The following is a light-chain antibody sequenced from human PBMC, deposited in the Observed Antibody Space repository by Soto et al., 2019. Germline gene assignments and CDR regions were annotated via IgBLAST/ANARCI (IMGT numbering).Light chain of an antibody. V-gene: IGKV1-13*02. CDR3: QQCKSYPIT. CDR2: DAS. J-gene: IGKJ5*01. CDR1: HDASNA. Sequence: AIQLTQSPSSLSASVGEKVTITCRASHDASNAVAWYQHKPGKAPTLLLYDASTLQSGVPSRFSGSEAGTYFTFTFISLQAEDFASYVCQQCKSYPITFGQGTRLEI.